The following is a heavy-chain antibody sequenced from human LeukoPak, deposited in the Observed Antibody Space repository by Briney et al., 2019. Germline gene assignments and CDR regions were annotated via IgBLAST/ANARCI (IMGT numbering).Heavy chain of an antibody. D-gene: IGHD4-11*01. V-gene: IGHV3-23*01. CDR2: VSGSGDNT. J-gene: IGHJ4*02. CDR1: GFTFNNYA. CDR3: ARWGNDYSQFDS. Sequence: GGSLRLSCAASGFTFNNYAMAWVRQAPGKGLEWVSVVSGSGDNTNYADSVKGRFTISRDNSKNTLFLQMNSLRTEDTAVYFCARWGNDYSQFDSWGQGTLVTVS.